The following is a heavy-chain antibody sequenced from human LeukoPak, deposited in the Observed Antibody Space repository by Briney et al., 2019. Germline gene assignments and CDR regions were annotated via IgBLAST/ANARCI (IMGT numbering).Heavy chain of an antibody. D-gene: IGHD2-2*01. Sequence: GRSLRLSCAASGFTFSSYAMHWVRQAPGKGLEWVAVISYDGSNKYYADSVKGRFTISRDNSKNTLYLQMNSLRAEDTAVYHCARDGGSAAYDFDYWGQGTLVTVSS. CDR3: ARDGGSAAYDFDY. CDR1: GFTFSSYA. V-gene: IGHV3-30-3*01. CDR2: ISYDGSNK. J-gene: IGHJ4*02.